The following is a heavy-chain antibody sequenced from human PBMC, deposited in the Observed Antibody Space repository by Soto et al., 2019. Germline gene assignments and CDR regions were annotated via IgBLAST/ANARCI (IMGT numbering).Heavy chain of an antibody. J-gene: IGHJ5*02. Sequence: QVQLVQSGAEVKKPGASVKVSCKASGYTFTGYYMHWVRQAPGQGLEWMGWINPNSGGTNYAQKFQGRVTMTRDTSISTAYMELRRLRSDDRAVYYCARERIAAAGPNWFDPWGQGTLVTVSS. V-gene: IGHV1-2*02. CDR1: GYTFTGYY. D-gene: IGHD6-13*01. CDR3: ARERIAAAGPNWFDP. CDR2: INPNSGGT.